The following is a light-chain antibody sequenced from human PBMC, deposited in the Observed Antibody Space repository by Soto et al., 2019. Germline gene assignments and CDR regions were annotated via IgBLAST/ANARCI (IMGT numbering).Light chain of an antibody. CDR2: KAS. V-gene: IGKV1-5*03. CDR3: QQFNAYPWT. Sequence: DSQITQSPCALSASVGDIVVITCRASQSISSWLAWYQQKPGKAPKLLIYKASTLESGVPSNFSGSGSGTEFSLTISSLQPEHFATYYGQQFNAYPWTFGQGTKVDI. CDR1: QSISSW. J-gene: IGKJ1*01.